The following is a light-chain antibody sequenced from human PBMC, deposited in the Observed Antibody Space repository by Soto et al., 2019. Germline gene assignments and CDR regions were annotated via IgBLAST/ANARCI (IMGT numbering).Light chain of an antibody. CDR1: QSVSSSY. J-gene: IGKJ3*01. CDR2: GAS. CDR3: QQYGSSPRFT. V-gene: IGKV3-20*01. Sequence: EIVLTQSPGTLSLSPGERATLSCRASQSVSSSYLAWYQQKPGQAPMLLIYGASSRATGIPDRFSGSGSGTDCTLTISRLEPEDFAVYYCQQYGSSPRFTFGPGTNVDIK.